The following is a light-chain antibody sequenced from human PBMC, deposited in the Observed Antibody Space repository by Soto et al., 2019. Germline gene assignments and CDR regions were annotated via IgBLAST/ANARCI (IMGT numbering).Light chain of an antibody. CDR2: GTS. V-gene: IGLV1-40*01. J-gene: IGLJ2*01. Sequence: QSVLTQPPSVSGAPGQRVTISCTGSSSNIGAGYDVHWYQQHPGTAPKLLIFGTSYRSSGVPDRFSGSKSGTSASLAITGLQLEAEDDSYCQSSDNSMSGSEVFGGGTKLTVL. CDR3: QSSDNSMSGSEV. CDR1: SSNIGAGYD.